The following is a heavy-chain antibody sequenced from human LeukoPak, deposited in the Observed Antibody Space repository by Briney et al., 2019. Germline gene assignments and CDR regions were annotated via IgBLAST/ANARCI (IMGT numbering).Heavy chain of an antibody. J-gene: IGHJ4*02. CDR3: ARGGGDSSGYFDY. CDR1: GFTFSSYS. Sequence: GGSLRLSCAASGFTFSSYSMNWVRQAPGKGLEWVSSISSSSSYIYYADSVKGRFTISRDNAKNSLYLQMNSLGAEDTAVYYCARGGGDSSGYFDYWGQGTLVTVSS. V-gene: IGHV3-21*01. D-gene: IGHD3-22*01. CDR2: ISSSSSYI.